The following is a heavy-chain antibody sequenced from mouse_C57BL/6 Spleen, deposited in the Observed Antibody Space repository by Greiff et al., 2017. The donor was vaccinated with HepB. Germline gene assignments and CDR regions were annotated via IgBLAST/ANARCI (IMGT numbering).Heavy chain of an antibody. CDR3: ARIRDGPYYYAMDY. CDR1: GFSLTSYG. CDR2: IWSGGST. V-gene: IGHV2-2*01. J-gene: IGHJ4*01. Sequence: QVQLKQSGPGLVQPSQSLSITCTVSGFSLTSYGVHWVRQSPGKGLEWLGVIWSGGSTDYNAAFISRLSISKDNSKSQVFFKMNSLQADDTAIYYCARIRDGPYYYAMDYWGQGTSVTVSS. D-gene: IGHD2-3*01.